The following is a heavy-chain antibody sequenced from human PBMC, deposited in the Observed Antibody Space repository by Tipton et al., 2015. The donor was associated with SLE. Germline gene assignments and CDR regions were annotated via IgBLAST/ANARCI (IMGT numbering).Heavy chain of an antibody. CDR2: IYYSGSA. CDR1: GDSISRSTYY. V-gene: IGHV4-39*01. Sequence: TLSLTCNVSGDSISRSTYYWGWIRQPPGKGLEWIGTIYYSGSAAYNPSLKSRVTISVDTSKALFSLRLTSVTAADTAVYYCARGSPTGTTRLDYWGRGTLVTVSS. D-gene: IGHD1-7*01. CDR3: ARGSPTGTTRLDY. J-gene: IGHJ4*02.